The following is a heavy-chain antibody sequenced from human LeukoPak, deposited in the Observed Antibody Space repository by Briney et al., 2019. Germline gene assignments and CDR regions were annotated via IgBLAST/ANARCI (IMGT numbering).Heavy chain of an antibody. CDR1: GGSIRSYY. V-gene: IGHV4-59*01. CDR2: IYHSGST. D-gene: IGHD3-3*01. J-gene: IGHJ4*02. CDR3: ARSRVWSDYWGYFDY. Sequence: SETLSLTCTVSGGSIRSYYWSWVRQPPGKGLEWIGYIYHSGSTNYNPSLKSRVNLSVDMAKNQISLKMSSVTAADTAVYYCARSRVWSDYWGYFDYWGQGILVTVSS.